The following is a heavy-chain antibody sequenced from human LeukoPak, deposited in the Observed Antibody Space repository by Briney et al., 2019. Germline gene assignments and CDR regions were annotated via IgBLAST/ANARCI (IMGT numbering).Heavy chain of an antibody. D-gene: IGHD6-13*01. CDR2: IIPIFGTA. CDR3: ARNRAYSSRPYYFDY. CDR1: GGTFSSYA. Sequence: SVKVSCKASGGTFSSYAISWVRQAPGQGLEWMGRIIPIFGTANYAQKFQGRVTITTDESTSTAYMELSSLRSEDTAVYYCARNRAYSSRPYYFDYWGQETLVTVSS. J-gene: IGHJ4*02. V-gene: IGHV1-69*05.